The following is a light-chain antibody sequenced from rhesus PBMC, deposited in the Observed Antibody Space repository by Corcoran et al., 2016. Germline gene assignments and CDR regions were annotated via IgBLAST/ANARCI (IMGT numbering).Light chain of an antibody. CDR3: QQSSKLYS. CDR1: QNVGNN. J-gene: IGKJ2*01. V-gene: IGKV3-24*04. Sequence: TVVTQSPATLSLSPGERATLSCRASQNVGNNLAWYQQKPGQAPRHLIYYASTRATGIPDRFRGSWSVTDFTLTISSLEPEDVGVYYCQQSSKLYSFGQGTKVEIK. CDR2: YAS.